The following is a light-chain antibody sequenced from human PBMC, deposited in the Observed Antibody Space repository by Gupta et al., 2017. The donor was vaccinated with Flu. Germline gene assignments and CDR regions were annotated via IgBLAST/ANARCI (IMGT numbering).Light chain of an antibody. V-gene: IGLV2-11*03. CDR1: SSDVANYDY. CDR2: GVT. CDR3: CSYAGTFTFV. J-gene: IGLJ3*02. Sequence: SVTSSCTGSSSDVANYDYVSWYQQLPGRAPKLILYGVTERPSGVPDRFSGSKSGNTASLTISGLQAEDEAYYYCCSYAGTFTFVFGGGTRVSVL.